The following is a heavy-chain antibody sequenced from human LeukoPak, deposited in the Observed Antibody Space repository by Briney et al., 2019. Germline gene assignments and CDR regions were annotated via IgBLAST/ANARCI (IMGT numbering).Heavy chain of an antibody. V-gene: IGHV3-74*01. Sequence: PGGSLRLSCAASGFTFSNYWMHWVRQAPGKGLVWVSRINSDGIPTYYADSVKGRFTISRDNAKNTLYLQMNSLRDEDTAVYYCVRDPDALDYWGQGTLVTVSS. CDR1: GFTFSNYW. J-gene: IGHJ4*02. CDR3: VRDPDALDY. CDR2: INSDGIPT.